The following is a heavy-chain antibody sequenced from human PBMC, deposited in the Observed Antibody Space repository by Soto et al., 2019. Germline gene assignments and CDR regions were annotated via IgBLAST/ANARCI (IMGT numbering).Heavy chain of an antibody. V-gene: IGHV4-30-2*01. CDR2: IYHSGST. Sequence: SETLSLTCAVSGGSISSGGYSWSWIRQPPGKGLEWIGYIYHSGSTYYNPSLKSRVTISVDRSKNQFSLKLSSVTAADTAVYYCARQAIAAAGRGYYYYYGMDVWGQGTTVTVS. D-gene: IGHD6-13*01. CDR1: GGSISSGGYS. J-gene: IGHJ6*02. CDR3: ARQAIAAAGRGYYYYYGMDV.